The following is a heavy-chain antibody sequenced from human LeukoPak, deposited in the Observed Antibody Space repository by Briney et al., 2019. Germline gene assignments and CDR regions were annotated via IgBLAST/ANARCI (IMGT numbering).Heavy chain of an antibody. J-gene: IGHJ4*02. Sequence: PGGSLRLSCAASGFTVSSNYMSWVRQAPGKGLERVSVFYGGGTTYYADSVKGRFTISRDSSKNTLYLQMNNLRADDTAMYFCARTSTVLKPFDYWGQGTLVTVSS. V-gene: IGHV3-53*01. CDR2: FYGGGTT. CDR1: GFTVSSNY. D-gene: IGHD4-17*01. CDR3: ARTSTVLKPFDY.